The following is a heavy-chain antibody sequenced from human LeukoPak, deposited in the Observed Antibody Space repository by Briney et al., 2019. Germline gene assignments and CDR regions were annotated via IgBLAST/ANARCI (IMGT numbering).Heavy chain of an antibody. CDR3: ARALTTLTYEGY. J-gene: IGHJ4*02. Sequence: GGSLRLSCAASGFTFSSYTMHWIRQAPGKGLEWVSSISGSNSYIFYADSVKGRFTVSRDNAKDSQYLQMNSLRAEDTAVYYCARALTTLTYEGYWGQGTLVTVSS. D-gene: IGHD1-1*01. CDR1: GFTFSSYT. V-gene: IGHV3-21*01. CDR2: ISGSNSYI.